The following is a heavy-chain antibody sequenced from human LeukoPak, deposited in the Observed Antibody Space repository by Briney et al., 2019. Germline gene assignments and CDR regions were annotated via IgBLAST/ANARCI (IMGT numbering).Heavy chain of an antibody. CDR2: ISGSGDNT. D-gene: IGHD3/OR15-3a*01. CDR3: AKSASWTDFDS. CDR1: GFSFSSYA. V-gene: IGHV3-23*01. J-gene: IGHJ4*02. Sequence: GGSLRLSCAASGFSFSSYAMRWVRQAPVKGPEWVSAISGSGDNTYYADSVRGRFTISRDNSNNMLYLHMNSLRAEDTALYYCAKSASWTDFDSWGQGTLVTVSS.